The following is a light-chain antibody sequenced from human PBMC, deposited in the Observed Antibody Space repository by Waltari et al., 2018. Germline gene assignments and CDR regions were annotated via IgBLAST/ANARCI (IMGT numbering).Light chain of an antibody. CDR2: WAS. J-gene: IGKJ1*01. CDR3: QQYYNTPQT. Sequence: DIVMTQSPDSLAVSLGERATINCKSSQSILFRSTNKNYLAWYQQKSGQPPKLLIYWASTRESGVPDRFSGSGSGTDFTLTISRLQAEDVAVYYCQQYYNTPQTFGQGTKVEMK. V-gene: IGKV4-1*01. CDR1: QSILFRSTNKNY.